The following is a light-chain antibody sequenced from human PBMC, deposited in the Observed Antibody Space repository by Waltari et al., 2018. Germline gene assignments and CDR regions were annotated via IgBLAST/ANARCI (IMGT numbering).Light chain of an antibody. V-gene: IGKV3-15*01. J-gene: IGKJ2*03. CDR2: GAS. CDR3: QQYNSWPPYS. CDR1: QSVSSN. Sequence: EIVMTQSPATLSVSPGERATLSCRASQSVSSNLAWYQQKPGQAPRLLIYGASTRATGIPARFSGSGSGTEFTLTISSLQSEDSAVYYCQQYNSWPPYSFGQGTKLEIK.